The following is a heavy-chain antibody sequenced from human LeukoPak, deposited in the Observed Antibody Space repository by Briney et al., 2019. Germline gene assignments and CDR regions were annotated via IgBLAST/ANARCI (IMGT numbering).Heavy chain of an antibody. V-gene: IGHV3-7*01. Sequence: GGSLRLSCAASGFIFSTYWMSWVRQAPGKGLEWVANIKQDGSQKNYVDSVKGRFTISRDNAKNSLYLEMNSLRAEDTAVYYCTRSPDGVDYWGQETLVTVS. J-gene: IGHJ4*02. CDR3: TRSPDGVDY. D-gene: IGHD3-10*01. CDR1: GFIFSTYW. CDR2: IKQDGSQK.